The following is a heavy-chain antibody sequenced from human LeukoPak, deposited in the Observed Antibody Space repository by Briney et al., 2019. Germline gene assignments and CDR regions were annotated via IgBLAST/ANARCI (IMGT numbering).Heavy chain of an antibody. CDR1: GDTFSNSA. CDR3: ARDEIAVAGFGTFDY. CDR2: IIPIFGTP. Sequence: ASVKVSCKASGDTFSNSAFSWVRQAPGQGLEWMGGIIPIFGTPNYAQKFQGRVTISADESTSTVYMELSSLRSEDTAVFYCARDEIAVAGFGTFDYWGQGTLVTVSS. J-gene: IGHJ4*02. D-gene: IGHD6-19*01. V-gene: IGHV1-69*13.